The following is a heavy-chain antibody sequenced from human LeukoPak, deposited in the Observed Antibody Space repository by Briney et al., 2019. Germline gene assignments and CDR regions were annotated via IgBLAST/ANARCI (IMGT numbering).Heavy chain of an antibody. J-gene: IGHJ3*02. CDR3: ARDSGYSGYVTPADAFDI. V-gene: IGHV1-18*01. CDR1: GYTFTSYG. Sequence: ASVKVFCKASGYTFTSYGISWVRQAPGQGLEWMGWISAYNGNTNYAQKLQGRVTMTTDTSTSTAYMELRSLRSDDTAVYYCARDSGYSGYVTPADAFDIWGQGTMVIVSS. CDR2: ISAYNGNT. D-gene: IGHD5-12*01.